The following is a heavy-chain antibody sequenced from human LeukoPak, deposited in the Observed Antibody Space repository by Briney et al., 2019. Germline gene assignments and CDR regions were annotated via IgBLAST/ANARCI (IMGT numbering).Heavy chain of an antibody. CDR2: IDPSDSYT. Sequence: GESLKISCQGSGYSFTSYWINWVRQMPGKGLEWMGRIDPSDSYTYYSPSFQGHVTISADKSISTAYLQWSSLKAWDTAMYYCAGSPLAGDHDYWGQGTLITVSS. J-gene: IGHJ4*02. D-gene: IGHD2-21*02. CDR3: AGSPLAGDHDY. V-gene: IGHV5-10-1*01. CDR1: GYSFTSYW.